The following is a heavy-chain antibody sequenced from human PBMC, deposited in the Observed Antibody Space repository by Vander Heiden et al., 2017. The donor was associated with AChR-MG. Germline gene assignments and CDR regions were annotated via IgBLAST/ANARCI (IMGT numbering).Heavy chain of an antibody. CDR1: GFPFSDYY. D-gene: IGHD1-7*01. J-gene: IGHJ5*02. CDR3: ARDHDNWNYGLDT. V-gene: IGHV3-11*01. CDR2: ISSSGSTI. Sequence: VQLVESGGRLVKPGRSLRPSCAASGFPFSDYYMSWIRQAPGKGLEWVSYISSSGSTIYYADSVKGRFTISRDNAKNSLYLQMNSLRAEDTAVYYCARDHDNWNYGLDTWGQGTLVTVSS.